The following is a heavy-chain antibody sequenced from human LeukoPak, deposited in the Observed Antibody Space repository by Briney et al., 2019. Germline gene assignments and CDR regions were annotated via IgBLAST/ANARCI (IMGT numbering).Heavy chain of an antibody. CDR2: IYYSGST. CDR1: GGSISSSSYY. Sequence: SETLSLTCTVSGGSISSSSYYWGWIRQPPGKGLEWIGSIYYSGSTYYNPSLKSRVTISVDTSKNQFSLKLSSVPAADTAVYYCARRPYCSGGSCYSMNYFDYWGQGTLVTVSS. D-gene: IGHD2-15*01. J-gene: IGHJ4*02. CDR3: ARRPYCSGGSCYSMNYFDY. V-gene: IGHV4-39*01.